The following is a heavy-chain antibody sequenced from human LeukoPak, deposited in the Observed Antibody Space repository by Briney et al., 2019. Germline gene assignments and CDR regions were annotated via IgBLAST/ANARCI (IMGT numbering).Heavy chain of an antibody. CDR3: ATVQQWLVPAYYYYGMDV. Sequence: ASVTVSCKVSGYTLTELSMHWVRQAPGKGLEWMGGFDPDDGETIYAQKFQGRVTMTEDTSTDTAYMELSSLRSEDTAVYYCATVQQWLVPAYYYYGMDVWGQGTTVTVSS. D-gene: IGHD6-19*01. CDR1: GYTLTELS. CDR2: FDPDDGET. J-gene: IGHJ6*02. V-gene: IGHV1-24*01.